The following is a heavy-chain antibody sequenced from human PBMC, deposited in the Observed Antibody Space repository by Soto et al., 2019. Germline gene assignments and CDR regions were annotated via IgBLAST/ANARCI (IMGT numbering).Heavy chain of an antibody. Sequence: EVQLVESGGGLVQPGGSLRLSCTASGFIVSDTYVNWVRQAPGKGLEWVSVISNRGDTHYADSVRGRFSLSRDISDNNVHLQMNNLRVEDTAVYYCAIEPRYCRGGSCSITGDAYDIWGQGTMVTVSS. J-gene: IGHJ3*02. V-gene: IGHV3-66*01. CDR1: GFIVSDTY. CDR2: ISNRGDT. D-gene: IGHD2-15*01. CDR3: AIEPRYCRGGSCSITGDAYDI.